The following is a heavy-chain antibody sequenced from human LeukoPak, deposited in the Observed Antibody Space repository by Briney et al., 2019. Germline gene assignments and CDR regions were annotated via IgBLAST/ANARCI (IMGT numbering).Heavy chain of an antibody. D-gene: IGHD3-3*02. V-gene: IGHV4-61*01. CDR1: GGSVSSGSYY. CDR3: ACWAFDTRGFWFDP. Sequence: PSETLSLTCTVSGGSVSSGSYYWSWIRQPPGKGLEWIGYIYYSGSTNYNPSLKSRVTISVDTSKKQFSLKLSSVTAADTAVYYCACWAFDTRGFWFDPWGQGTLVTVSS. J-gene: IGHJ5*02. CDR2: IYYSGST.